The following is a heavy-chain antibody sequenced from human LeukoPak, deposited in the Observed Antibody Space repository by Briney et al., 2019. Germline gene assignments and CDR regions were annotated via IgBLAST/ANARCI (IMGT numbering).Heavy chain of an antibody. CDR2: IRYDGRDK. Sequence: AGGSLRLSCAASGFTFSSYGMHWVRQAPGKGLEWVAVIRYDGRDKYYADSVKGRFTISRDNSKNTLYLQMNSLRAEDTAVYYCARALYSSGWYLGYWGQGTLVTVSS. D-gene: IGHD6-19*01. CDR3: ARALYSSGWYLGY. J-gene: IGHJ4*02. V-gene: IGHV3-30*02. CDR1: GFTFSSYG.